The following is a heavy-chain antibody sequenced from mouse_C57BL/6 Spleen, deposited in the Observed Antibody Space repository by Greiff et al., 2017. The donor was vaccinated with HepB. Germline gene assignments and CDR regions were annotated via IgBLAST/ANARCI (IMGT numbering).Heavy chain of an antibody. CDR3: VRSYPAWFAY. D-gene: IGHD2-10*01. Sequence: VQLQQSGPELVKPGASVKISCKASGYSFTSYYIHWVKQRPGQGLEWIGWIYPGSGNTKYNEKFKGKATLTADTSSSTAYMQLSSLTSEDSAVYYCVRSYPAWFAYWGQGTLVTVSA. J-gene: IGHJ3*01. V-gene: IGHV1-66*01. CDR1: GYSFTSYY. CDR2: IYPGSGNT.